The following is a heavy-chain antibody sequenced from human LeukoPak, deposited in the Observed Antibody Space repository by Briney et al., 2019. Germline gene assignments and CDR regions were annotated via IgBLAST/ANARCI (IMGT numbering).Heavy chain of an antibody. J-gene: IGHJ5*02. CDR1: GGSISSSSYY. V-gene: IGHV4-39*01. CDR2: IYYSGST. CDR3: ARRHELVVPAGFDP. D-gene: IGHD2-2*01. Sequence: SETLSLTCTVSGGSISSSSYYWGWIRQPPGKGLEWIGSIYYSGSTYYNPSLKSRVTISVDTSKNQFSLKLSSVTAADTAVYYCARRHELVVPAGFDPWGQGTLVTVSS.